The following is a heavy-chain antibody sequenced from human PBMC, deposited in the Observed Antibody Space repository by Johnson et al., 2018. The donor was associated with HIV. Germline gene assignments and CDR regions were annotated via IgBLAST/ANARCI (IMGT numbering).Heavy chain of an antibody. Sequence: VQLVESGGGLVQPGRSLRLSCAASGFTFDDYAMHWVRQAPGKGLEWVSGISWNSGSIGYADSVKGRFTISRDNAKNSLYLQMNSLRAEDTAVYYCAKGSGYYAAFDMWGQGTMVTVSS. CDR3: AKGSGYYAAFDM. J-gene: IGHJ3*02. CDR1: GFTFDDYA. CDR2: ISWNSGSI. D-gene: IGHD3-3*01. V-gene: IGHV3-9*01.